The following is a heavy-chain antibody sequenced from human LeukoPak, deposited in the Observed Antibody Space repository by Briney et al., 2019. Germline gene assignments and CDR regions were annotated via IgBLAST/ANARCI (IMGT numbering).Heavy chain of an antibody. Sequence: ASVKVSCKASGYTFTSYGISWVRQAPGQGLEWMGWISAYNGNTNYAQKLQGRVTMTTDTSTSTAYMELRSLRSDDTAVYYCARVVTRGAAATYFDYWGQGTLVTVSS. CDR3: ARVVTRGAAATYFDY. CDR1: GYTFTSYG. CDR2: ISAYNGNT. D-gene: IGHD6-13*01. V-gene: IGHV1-18*01. J-gene: IGHJ4*02.